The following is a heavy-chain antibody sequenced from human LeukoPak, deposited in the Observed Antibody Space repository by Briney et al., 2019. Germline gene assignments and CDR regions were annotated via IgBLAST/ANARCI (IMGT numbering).Heavy chain of an antibody. CDR1: GLTFSHYG. CDR3: AKASRVAVAGGRFDY. Sequence: GGSLRLSCVGSGLTFSHYGVSWVRQAPGEGLEWVSGISGSGKRTYYVDSVKGRFSISRDNSKNTAYLQMNSLRAEDTAVYYCAKASRVAVAGGRFDYWGQGTLVTVSS. D-gene: IGHD6-19*01. J-gene: IGHJ4*02. CDR2: ISGSGKRT. V-gene: IGHV3-23*01.